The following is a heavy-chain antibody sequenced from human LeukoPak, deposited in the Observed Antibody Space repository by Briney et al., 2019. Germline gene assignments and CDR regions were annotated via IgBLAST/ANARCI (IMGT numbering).Heavy chain of an antibody. V-gene: IGHV3-21*01. J-gene: IGHJ4*02. D-gene: IGHD4-17*01. Sequence: GGSLRLSCAASGFTVSSNYMSWVRQAPGKGLEWVSFISSGARSIYYADSVRGRFSISRDNAKNSLYLQMSSLRAEDTAVYYCARDNYDSGDYYFDYWGQGTLVTVSS. CDR1: GFTVSSNY. CDR2: ISSGARSI. CDR3: ARDNYDSGDYYFDY.